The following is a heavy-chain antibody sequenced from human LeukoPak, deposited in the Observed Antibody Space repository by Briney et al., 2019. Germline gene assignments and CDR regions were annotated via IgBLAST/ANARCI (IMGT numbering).Heavy chain of an antibody. J-gene: IGHJ1*01. CDR2: IKEDGSET. V-gene: IGHV3-7*01. CDR1: GFTFGNYW. CDR3: ARDGWGCCSSASCSAGYFQH. Sequence: PGGSLRLSCAASGFTFGNYWMSWVRQAPGKGLEWVANIKEDGSETYYVDSVKGRFTISRDNAKNSLYLQMNSLRAEDTAVYYCARDGWGCCSSASCSAGYFQHWGQGTLVTVSS. D-gene: IGHD2-2*01.